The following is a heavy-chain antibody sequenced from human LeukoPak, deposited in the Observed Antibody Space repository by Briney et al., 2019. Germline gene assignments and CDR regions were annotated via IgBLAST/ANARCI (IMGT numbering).Heavy chain of an antibody. CDR1: GFTFSSYG. CDR3: ANGGIVVATTGY. J-gene: IGHJ4*02. CDR2: ISNDGNNK. V-gene: IGHV3-30*18. Sequence: PGGSLRLSCAASGFTFSSYGMHWVRQAPGKGLEWVAVISNDGNNKYYAESVKGRFTISRDNSKNTLYLQMNSLRAEDTAVYYRANGGIVVATTGYWGQGTLVTVSS. D-gene: IGHD6-19*01.